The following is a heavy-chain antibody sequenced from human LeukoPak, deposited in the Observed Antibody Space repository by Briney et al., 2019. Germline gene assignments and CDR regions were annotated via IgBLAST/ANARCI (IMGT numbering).Heavy chain of an antibody. V-gene: IGHV1-8*03. CDR3: ARGKRNCGGDCLYYFDY. Sequence: ASVKVSCKASGYTFTSYDINWVRQATGQGLEWMGWMNPNSGNTGYAQKFQGRVTITRNTSISTAYMELSSLRSEDTAVYYCARGKRNCGGDCLYYFDYWGQGTLVTVSS. CDR1: GYTFTSYD. D-gene: IGHD2-21*01. J-gene: IGHJ4*02. CDR2: MNPNSGNT.